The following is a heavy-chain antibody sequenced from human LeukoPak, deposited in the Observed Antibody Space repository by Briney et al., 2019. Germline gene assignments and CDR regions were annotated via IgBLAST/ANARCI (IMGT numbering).Heavy chain of an antibody. CDR3: AKHIPADATAY. Sequence: GGSLRLSCATSGFTFSNYGMSWVRQAPGTGLEWVSLISGDSATTYYADSVKGRFTISRDNSKNALYLQMNSLRVEDTAVYYCAKHIPADATAYWGQGTLVTVSS. J-gene: IGHJ4*02. D-gene: IGHD6-13*01. CDR2: ISGDSATT. CDR1: GFTFSNYG. V-gene: IGHV3-23*01.